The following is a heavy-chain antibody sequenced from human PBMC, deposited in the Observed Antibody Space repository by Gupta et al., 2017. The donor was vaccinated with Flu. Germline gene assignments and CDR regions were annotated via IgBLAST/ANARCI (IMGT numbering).Heavy chain of an antibody. CDR2: IYHTGST. J-gene: IGHJ4*02. Sequence: QVQLRESGPGLVKPSETLSLTCSVSGVSVSTYSWNWIRQPPGKGLEWIGYIYHTGSTNYDPSLESRVSISVDTPNNQFSLRLKSVTAADTAVYYCARGQGYCSGGYCHNYYFDFWGQGARVTVSS. V-gene: IGHV4-59*02. CDR1: GVSVSTYS. CDR3: ARGQGYCSGGYCHNYYFDF. D-gene: IGHD2-15*01.